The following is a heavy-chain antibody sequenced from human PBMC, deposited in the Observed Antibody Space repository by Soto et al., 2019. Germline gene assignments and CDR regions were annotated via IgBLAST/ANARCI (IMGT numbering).Heavy chain of an antibody. D-gene: IGHD2-2*01. CDR1: GFTFSSYA. CDR2: SRNEANDYIR. V-gene: IGHV3-72*01. Sequence: GGSLRLSCAASGFTFSSYAMHWVRQAPGRGLEWIGRSRNEANDYIRDYAASVKGRFSVSRDDSKSSFFLQMNGLKTEDTAVYYCVRQGYCSSTSCFDAMDVWGQGTTVTV. CDR3: VRQGYCSSTSCFDAMDV. J-gene: IGHJ6*02.